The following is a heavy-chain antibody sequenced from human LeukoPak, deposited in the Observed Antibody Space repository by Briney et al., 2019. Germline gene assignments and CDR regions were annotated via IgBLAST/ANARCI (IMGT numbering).Heavy chain of an antibody. V-gene: IGHV3-23*01. CDR2: ISGFNT. D-gene: IGHD6-13*01. J-gene: IGHJ4*02. CDR1: GFAFNNYA. Sequence: GGSLRLSCRTSGFAFNNYAMNWVRQPPGKGLEWVSGISGFNTYYADSVNGRFTISRDNSKNVLYLQMNRLRVEDTAVYYCAKVGLQQQLNYWGQGTLVTVSS. CDR3: AKVGLQQQLNY.